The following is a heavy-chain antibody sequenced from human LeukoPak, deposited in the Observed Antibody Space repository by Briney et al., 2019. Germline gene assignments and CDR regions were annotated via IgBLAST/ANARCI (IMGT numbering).Heavy chain of an antibody. D-gene: IGHD2-2*01. V-gene: IGHV3-23*01. J-gene: IGHJ6*02. CDR1: GFTFSSFA. CDR2: ISGSGTST. Sequence: GGSLRLSCAASGFTFSSFAMSWVRQPPGKGLEWVSGISGSGTSTYYGDSVKGRFSISRDNSKNTLYLQLNSLRAEDTAMYYCAKDLVVAVMIGHYYFYGMDVWGRGTTVTVPS. CDR3: AKDLVVAVMIGHYYFYGMDV.